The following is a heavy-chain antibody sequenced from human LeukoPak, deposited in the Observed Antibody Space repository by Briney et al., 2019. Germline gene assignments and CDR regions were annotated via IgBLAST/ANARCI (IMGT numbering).Heavy chain of an antibody. CDR3: ARDSLITAAGLVGMDV. CDR1: GGSVSSGTYY. J-gene: IGHJ6*02. D-gene: IGHD6-13*01. Sequence: SETLSLTCTVSGGSVSSGTYYWSWIRQPPGKGLEWIGYIYYSGSTKYNPSLKSRVTISVDTSKNQFSLELYSVTAADTAVYYCARDSLITAAGLVGMDVWGQGTTVTVSS. V-gene: IGHV4-61*01. CDR2: IYYSGST.